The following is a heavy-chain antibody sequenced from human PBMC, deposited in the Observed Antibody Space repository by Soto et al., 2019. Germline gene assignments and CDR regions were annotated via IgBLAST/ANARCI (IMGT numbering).Heavy chain of an antibody. V-gene: IGHV1-69*12. J-gene: IGHJ4*02. D-gene: IGHD6-6*01. CDR3: ARDGPRISSSSYFDY. CDR1: GGTFSSYA. Sequence: QVQLVQSGAEVKKPGSSVKVSCKASGGTFSSYAISWVRQAPGQGLEWMGGIIPIFGTANYAQKFQGRVTITADESXXTAYMERSSLRSEDTAVYYCARDGPRISSSSYFDYWGQGTLVTVSS. CDR2: IIPIFGTA.